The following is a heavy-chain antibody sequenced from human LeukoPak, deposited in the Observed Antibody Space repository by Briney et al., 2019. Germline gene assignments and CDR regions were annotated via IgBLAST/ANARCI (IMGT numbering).Heavy chain of an antibody. CDR2: FDPEDGET. V-gene: IGHV1-24*01. CDR1: GYTLTELS. CDR3: ATVKRTGTTLWAFDI. J-gene: IGHJ3*02. D-gene: IGHD1-7*01. Sequence: GASVKVSCKVSGYTLTELSMHWVRQAPGKGLEWMAGFDPEDGETIYAQKFQGRVTMTEDTSTDTAYMELSSLRSEDTAVYYCATVKRTGTTLWAFDIWGQGTLVTVSS.